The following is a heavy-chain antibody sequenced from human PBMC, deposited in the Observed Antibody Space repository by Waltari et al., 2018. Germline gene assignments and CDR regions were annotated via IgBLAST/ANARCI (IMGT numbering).Heavy chain of an antibody. V-gene: IGHV4-59*11. CDR2: IYYSGST. D-gene: IGHD3-9*01. CDR1: GGSISSHY. Sequence: QVQLQESGPGLVKPSETLSLTCTVSGGSISSHYWSWIRQPPGKGLEWIGYIYYSGSTNYNPSLKSRVTISVDTSKNQFSLKLSSVTAADTAVYYCARLRYFDWLSGYYFDYWGQGTLVTVSS. CDR3: ARLRYFDWLSGYYFDY. J-gene: IGHJ4*02.